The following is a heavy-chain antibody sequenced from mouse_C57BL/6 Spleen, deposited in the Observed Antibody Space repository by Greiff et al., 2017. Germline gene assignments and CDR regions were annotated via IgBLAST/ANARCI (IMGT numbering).Heavy chain of an antibody. Sequence: VQLQQSGAELVMPGASVKLSCKASGYTFTSYWMHWVKQRPGQGLEWIGEIDPSDSYTNYNQKFKGKSTLTVDKSSSTAYMQLSSLTSEDSAVYYCARYGTVAYAMDYWGQGTSVTVSS. CDR3: ARYGTVAYAMDY. CDR2: IDPSDSYT. D-gene: IGHD1-1*01. V-gene: IGHV1-69*01. CDR1: GYTFTSYW. J-gene: IGHJ4*01.